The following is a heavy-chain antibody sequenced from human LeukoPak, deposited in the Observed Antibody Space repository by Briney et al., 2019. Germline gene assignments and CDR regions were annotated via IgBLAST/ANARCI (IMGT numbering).Heavy chain of an antibody. J-gene: IGHJ4*02. CDR2: ISGSGGGT. CDR1: GFTFSIYG. CDR3: SKELRWGLDY. Sequence: PGGSLRLSCAASGFTFSIYGMSWVRHAPGKGLEWVSAISGSGGGTYCAESVKGRFTVSRDDSKNTLFPQMNSLRAEDTAIYYWSKELRWGLDYWGQGTLVTVSS. V-gene: IGHV3-23*01. D-gene: IGHD3-16*01.